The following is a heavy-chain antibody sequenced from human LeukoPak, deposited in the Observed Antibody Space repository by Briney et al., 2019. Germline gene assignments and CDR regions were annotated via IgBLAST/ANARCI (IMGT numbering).Heavy chain of an antibody. CDR1: GFTFSSYS. J-gene: IGHJ3*02. Sequence: KPGGSLRLSCAASGFTFSSYSMNWVRQAPGKGLEWFSSISSSSRYIYYADSVKARFPISRDNAKNSLSLQMNNLRPENTPFTTCAPSQTTSGRYGNAFDIWGQGTMVTVSS. V-gene: IGHV3-21*01. D-gene: IGHD6-19*01. CDR3: APSQTTSGRYGNAFDI. CDR2: ISSSSRYI.